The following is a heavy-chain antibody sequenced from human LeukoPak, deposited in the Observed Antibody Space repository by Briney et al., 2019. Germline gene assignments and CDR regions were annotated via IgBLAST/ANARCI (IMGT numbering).Heavy chain of an antibody. J-gene: IGHJ5*02. V-gene: IGHV1-2*02. Sequence: ASVKVSCKASGYTFTGYYMHWVRQAPGQGLEWMGWINPNSGGTNYAQKFQGRVTMTRDTSISTAYMELSRLRSDDTAVYYCARGRFLEWLLSEFDPWGQGTLVTVSS. D-gene: IGHD3-3*01. CDR1: GYTFTGYY. CDR2: INPNSGGT. CDR3: ARGRFLEWLLSEFDP.